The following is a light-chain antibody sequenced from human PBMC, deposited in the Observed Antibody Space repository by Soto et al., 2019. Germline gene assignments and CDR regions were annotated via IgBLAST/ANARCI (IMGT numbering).Light chain of an antibody. CDR3: QQSYSLWT. V-gene: IGKV1-39*01. CDR1: QSISSY. Sequence: DIQMTQSPSSLSASVGDRVTITCRASQSISSYLNWYQQKVGKAPKLLIYAASSLQSGAPSRFSGSGSGTDFTLTISSLQPEDFATYYCQQSYSLWTFGQGTKVEIK. J-gene: IGKJ1*01. CDR2: AAS.